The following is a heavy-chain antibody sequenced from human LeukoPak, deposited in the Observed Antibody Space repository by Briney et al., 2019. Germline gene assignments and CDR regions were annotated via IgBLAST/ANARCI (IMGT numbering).Heavy chain of an antibody. D-gene: IGHD3-3*01. J-gene: IGHJ4*02. CDR2: IYYSGST. Sequence: SETLSLTCTVSGGSISSSSYYWGWIRQPPGKGLEWIGSIYYSGSTYYNPSLKSRVTISVDTSKNQFSLKLSSVTAADTAVYYRARGEYYDVWSGYRDPTPADYWGQGTLVTVSS. CDR1: GGSISSSSYY. CDR3: ARGEYYDVWSGYRDPTPADY. V-gene: IGHV4-39*07.